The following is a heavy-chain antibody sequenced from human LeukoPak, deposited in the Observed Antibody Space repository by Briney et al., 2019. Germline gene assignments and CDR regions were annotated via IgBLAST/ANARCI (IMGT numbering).Heavy chain of an antibody. CDR3: TRGLKGNYYSGSGTYRWFAP. Sequence: ASVKVSCKVSGYTLTELSMHWVRQAPGKGLEWMGGFDPEDGETIYAQKFQGRVTMTRNTSISTAYMELSSLRSEDTAVYYCTRGLKGNYYSGSGTYRWFAPWGQGTLVTVSS. D-gene: IGHD3-10*01. V-gene: IGHV1-24*01. CDR1: GYTLTELS. CDR2: FDPEDGET. J-gene: IGHJ5*02.